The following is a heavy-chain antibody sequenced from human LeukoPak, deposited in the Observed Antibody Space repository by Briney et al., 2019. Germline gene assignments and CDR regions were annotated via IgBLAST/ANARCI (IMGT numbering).Heavy chain of an antibody. CDR3: ARSYGPLFDYYYYGMDV. Sequence: GASVKVSCKASGYTFTGYYMHWVRQAPGQGLEWMGWINPNSGGTNYAQKFQGRVTMTRDTSISTAYMELSRLRSDDTAVYYCARSYGPLFDYYYYGMDVSSQGTTVTVSS. D-gene: IGHD3-10*01. J-gene: IGHJ6*02. V-gene: IGHV1-2*02. CDR1: GYTFTGYY. CDR2: INPNSGGT.